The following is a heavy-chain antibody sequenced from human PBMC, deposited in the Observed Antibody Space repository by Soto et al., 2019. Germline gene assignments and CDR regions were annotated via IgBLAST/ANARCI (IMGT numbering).Heavy chain of an antibody. CDR3: AKDRLATVTTGGFDY. D-gene: IGHD4-4*01. J-gene: IGHJ4*02. CDR2: ISWNSGSI. CDR1: GFIFDDYA. V-gene: IGHV3-9*01. Sequence: EVQLVESGGGLVQPGRSLRLSCAASGFIFDDYAMHWVRQAPGKGLEWVSGISWNSGSIGYADSVKGRFTISRDNAKNSLYLQMNRLRAEDTALYYCAKDRLATVTTGGFDYWGQGTLVTVSS.